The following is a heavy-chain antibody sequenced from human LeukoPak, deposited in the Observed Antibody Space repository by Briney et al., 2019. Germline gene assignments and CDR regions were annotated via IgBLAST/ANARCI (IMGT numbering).Heavy chain of an antibody. D-gene: IGHD3-22*01. CDR3: ARGFPPRRNYDSSGYYSYYFDY. CDR1: GYTFTGYY. CDR2: IIPIFGTA. J-gene: IGHJ4*02. V-gene: IGHV1-18*04. Sequence: ASVKVSCKASGYTFTGYYMHWVRQAPGQGLEWMGGIIPIFGTANYAQKLQGRVTMTTDTSTSTAYMELRSLRSDDTAVYYCARGFPPRRNYDSSGYYSYYFDYWGQGTLVTVSS.